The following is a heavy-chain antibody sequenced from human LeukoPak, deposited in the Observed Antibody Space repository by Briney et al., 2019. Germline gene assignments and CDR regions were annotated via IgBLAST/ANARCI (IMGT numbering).Heavy chain of an antibody. D-gene: IGHD2-15*01. J-gene: IGHJ4*02. CDR3: ARHPFGVVVPYYFDY. CDR1: GGSISSYY. Sequence: SETLSLTCTVSGGSISSYYWSWIRQPPGKGLEWIGYIYYSGSTNYNPSLKSRVTISVDTSKNQFSLKLSSVTAADTAVYYCARHPFGVVVPYYFDYWGQGTLVTVSS. V-gene: IGHV4-59*08. CDR2: IYYSGST.